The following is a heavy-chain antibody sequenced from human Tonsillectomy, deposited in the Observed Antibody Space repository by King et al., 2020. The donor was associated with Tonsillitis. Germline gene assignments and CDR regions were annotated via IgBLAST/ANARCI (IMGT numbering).Heavy chain of an antibody. CDR1: GFTFSTYS. Sequence: VQLVESGGDLVKPGGSLRLSCAASGFTFSTYSMNWVRQAPGKGLGWVSSISSTSSYIYYADSLKGRFTISRDNAKNSLFLQMNSLRAEDTAVYYCARYLSGDSSGYDAFDIWGQGTMVTVSS. J-gene: IGHJ3*02. CDR3: ARYLSGDSSGYDAFDI. V-gene: IGHV3-21*01. D-gene: IGHD3-22*01. CDR2: ISSTSSYI.